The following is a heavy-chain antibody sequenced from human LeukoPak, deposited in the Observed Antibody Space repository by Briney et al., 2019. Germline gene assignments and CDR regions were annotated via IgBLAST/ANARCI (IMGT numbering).Heavy chain of an antibody. V-gene: IGHV4-59*01. CDR1: GGSISSYY. CDR2: IYYSGST. CDR3: ARGSLTTVTLFDY. J-gene: IGHJ4*02. Sequence: SETLSLTCTVSGGSISSYYWSWIRQPPGKGLEWIGYIYYSGSTNYNPSLKSRVTISVDTSKSQFSLKLSSVTAADTAVYYCARGSLTTVTLFDYWGQGTLVTVSS. D-gene: IGHD4-4*01.